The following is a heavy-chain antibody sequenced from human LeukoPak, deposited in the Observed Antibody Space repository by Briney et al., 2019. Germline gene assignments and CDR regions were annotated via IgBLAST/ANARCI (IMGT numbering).Heavy chain of an antibody. CDR3: TRGWSYSYGYIDY. CDR2: MNPHNGVT. V-gene: IGHV1-2*02. Sequence: ASVKVSCKASGYTFTGYYIHWVRQAPGQGLEWMGWMNPHNGVTKYSQRFQDRVTMTRDTSITTAYMEMSRLTSDDTAVYYCTRGWSYSYGYIDYWGQGTLVTVSS. D-gene: IGHD5-18*01. J-gene: IGHJ4*02. CDR1: GYTFTGYY.